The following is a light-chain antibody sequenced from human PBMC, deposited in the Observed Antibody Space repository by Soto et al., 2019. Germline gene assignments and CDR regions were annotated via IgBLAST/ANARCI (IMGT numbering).Light chain of an antibody. CDR2: EGS. J-gene: IGLJ1*01. Sequence: QSVLPQPASVYGSPGQSITLSCPGTSSDVGSYNLVSWYQQHPGKAPKLMIYEGSKRPSGVSNRFSGSKSGNTASLTISGLQAEDEADYYCCSYAGSSYVFGTGTKVTVL. V-gene: IGLV2-23*01. CDR1: SSDVGSYNL. CDR3: CSYAGSSYV.